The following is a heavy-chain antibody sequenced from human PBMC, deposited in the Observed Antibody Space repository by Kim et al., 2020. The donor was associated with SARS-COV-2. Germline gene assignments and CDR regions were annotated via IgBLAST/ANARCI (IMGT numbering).Heavy chain of an antibody. V-gene: IGHV1-3*01. Sequence: ASVKVSCKASGYTFTNYAIHWVRQAPGQRLEWMGWINSGSGYTKYSQKFQDRVTITRDTSASTAYMELSSLRSEDTAIYYCARSMGGITFDIWGQGTMVT. CDR2: INSGSGYT. CDR1: GYTFTNYA. J-gene: IGHJ3*02. CDR3: ARSMGGITFDI. D-gene: IGHD1-20*01.